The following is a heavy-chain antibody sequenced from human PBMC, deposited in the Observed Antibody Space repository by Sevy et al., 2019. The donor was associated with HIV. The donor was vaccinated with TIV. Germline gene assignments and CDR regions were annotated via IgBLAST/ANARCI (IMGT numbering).Heavy chain of an antibody. Sequence: GGSLRLSCKPSGFTFITYAMNWVRQAPGKGLEWVSTIYGSGGTTYYADSVKGRFTISRDNSKNTLYLQMDSLRTEDTAIYYCARARYDCSGSFDAFDIWGQGTMVTVSS. J-gene: IGHJ3*02. CDR3: ARARYDCSGSFDAFDI. CDR1: GFTFITYA. CDR2: IYGSGGTT. V-gene: IGHV3-23*01. D-gene: IGHD3-22*01.